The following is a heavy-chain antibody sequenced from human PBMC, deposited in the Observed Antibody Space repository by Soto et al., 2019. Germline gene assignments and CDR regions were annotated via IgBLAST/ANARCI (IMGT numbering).Heavy chain of an antibody. D-gene: IGHD3-9*01. Sequence: GGSLRLSCAASGFTVNSKYMSWVRQAPGKGLEWVSVLYSGGSTYYADSVKGRFTISRDNSENTLYLQMSSLRAEDTAVYYCARWSADWISYFFDYWGRGTLVTVSS. CDR2: LYSGGST. CDR1: GFTVNSKY. V-gene: IGHV3-66*01. CDR3: ARWSADWISYFFDY. J-gene: IGHJ4*02.